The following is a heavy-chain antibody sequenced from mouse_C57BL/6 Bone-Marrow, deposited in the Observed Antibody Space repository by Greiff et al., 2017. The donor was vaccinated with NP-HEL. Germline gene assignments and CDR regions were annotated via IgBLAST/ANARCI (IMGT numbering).Heavy chain of an antibody. Sequence: QVQLKQSGAELARPGASVKLSCKASGYTFTSYGISWVKQRTGQGLEWIGEIYPRSGNTYYNEKFKGKATLTADKSSSTAYMELRSLTSEDSAVYFCARRILRYYFDYWGQGTTLTVSS. CDR2: IYPRSGNT. D-gene: IGHD1-1*01. CDR3: ARRILRYYFDY. CDR1: GYTFTSYG. J-gene: IGHJ2*01. V-gene: IGHV1-81*01.